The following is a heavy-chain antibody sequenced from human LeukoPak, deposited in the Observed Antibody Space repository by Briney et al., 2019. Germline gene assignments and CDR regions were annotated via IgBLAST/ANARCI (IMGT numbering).Heavy chain of an antibody. V-gene: IGHV1-18*01. CDR1: GYTFTSYG. J-gene: IGHJ4*02. Sequence: GASVKVSCKASGYTFTSYGISWVRPAPGQGLEWVGWISAYDGNTNYAQKLQGRVTMTTDTSTSTAYMELRSLRSDDTAVYDCARTVFGVTPLVDYWGQGTLFTASS. D-gene: IGHD3-3*01. CDR3: ARTVFGVTPLVDY. CDR2: ISAYDGNT.